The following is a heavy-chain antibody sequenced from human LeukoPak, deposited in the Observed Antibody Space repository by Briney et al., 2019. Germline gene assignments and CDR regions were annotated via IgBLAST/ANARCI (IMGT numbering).Heavy chain of an antibody. J-gene: IGHJ4*02. Sequence: ASVKVSCKASGYTFTSYAMHWVRQAPGQRLEWMGWINAGNGNTKYSQEFQGRVTITRDTSASTAYMELSSLRSEDMAVYYCARDLFLLGEILTGPLFDYWGQGTLVTVSS. V-gene: IGHV1-3*03. CDR2: INAGNGNT. D-gene: IGHD3-9*01. CDR3: ARDLFLLGEILTGPLFDY. CDR1: GYTFTSYA.